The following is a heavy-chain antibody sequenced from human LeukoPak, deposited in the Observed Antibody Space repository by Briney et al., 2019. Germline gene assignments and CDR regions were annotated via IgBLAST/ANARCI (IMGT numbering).Heavy chain of an antibody. CDR1: GFTFSSYG. D-gene: IGHD6-19*01. CDR3: ATEAYSSGWYYFDY. CDR2: INTDGSST. Sequence: GGSLRLSCAASGFTFSSYGMHWVRQAPGRGLMWVSRINTDGSSTTYADSVKGRFTISRDNAKNTLYLQMNSLRAEDTAVYYCATEAYSSGWYYFDYWGQGTLVTVSS. V-gene: IGHV3-74*01. J-gene: IGHJ4*02.